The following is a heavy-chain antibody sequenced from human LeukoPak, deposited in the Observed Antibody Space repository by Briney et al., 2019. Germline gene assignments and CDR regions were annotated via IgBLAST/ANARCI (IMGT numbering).Heavy chain of an antibody. CDR2: ISSSSSYI. V-gene: IGHV3-21*04. CDR1: GFTFSSYS. D-gene: IGHD4-17*01. J-gene: IGHJ4*02. Sequence: PGGSLRLSCAASGFTFSSYSMNWVRQAPGKGLEWVSSISSSSSYIYYADSVKGRFTISRDNSKNTLYLQMNSLRAEDTAVYYCAKRAVTTRSFDYWGQGTLVTVSS. CDR3: AKRAVTTRSFDY.